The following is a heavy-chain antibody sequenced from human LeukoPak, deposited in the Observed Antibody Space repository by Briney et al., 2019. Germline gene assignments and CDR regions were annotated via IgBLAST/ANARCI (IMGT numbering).Heavy chain of an antibody. CDR3: ARTSARAYYYYMDV. CDR2: INPNSGGT. J-gene: IGHJ6*03. CDR1: GYTFTGYY. D-gene: IGHD6-25*01. V-gene: IGHV1-2*04. Sequence: ASVKVSCKASGYTFTGYYMHWVRQAPGQGLEWMGWINPNSGGTNYAQKFQGWVTMTRDTSISTAYMELSRLRSEDTAVYYCARTSARAYYYYMDVWGKGTTVTVSS.